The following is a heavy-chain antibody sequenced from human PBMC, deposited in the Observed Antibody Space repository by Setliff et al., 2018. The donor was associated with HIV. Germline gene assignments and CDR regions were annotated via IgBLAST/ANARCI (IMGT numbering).Heavy chain of an antibody. CDR3: AKTGDYEAGYYYGMDV. J-gene: IGHJ6*02. CDR2: IHYSGTT. CDR1: GGSISSSSYY. V-gene: IGHV4-39*07. D-gene: IGHD4-17*01. Sequence: PSETLSLTCTVSGGSISSSSYYWGWIRQPPGKGLEWIGSIHYSGTTYYNPSLKSRVTISEDMSKNQFSLKLSSVTAADTAVYYCAKTGDYEAGYYYGMDVWGQGTMVTVSS.